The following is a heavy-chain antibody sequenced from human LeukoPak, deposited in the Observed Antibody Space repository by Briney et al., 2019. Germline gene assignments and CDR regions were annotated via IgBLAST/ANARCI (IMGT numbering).Heavy chain of an antibody. V-gene: IGHV4-39*01. Sequence: PSETLSLTCTVSGGSISSSSYYWGWIRQPPGKGLEWIGSIYYSGSTYYNPSLKSRVTISVDTSKNQFSLKLSSVTAADTAVYYCARGGRTWIQLEGGDFDYWGQGTLVTVSS. CDR2: IYYSGST. D-gene: IGHD5-18*01. CDR1: GGSISSSSYY. CDR3: ARGGRTWIQLEGGDFDY. J-gene: IGHJ4*02.